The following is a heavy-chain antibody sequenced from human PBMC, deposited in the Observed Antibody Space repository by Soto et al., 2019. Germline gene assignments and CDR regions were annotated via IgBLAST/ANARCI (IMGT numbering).Heavy chain of an antibody. D-gene: IGHD3-22*01. CDR2: IYYTGST. V-gene: IGHV4-61*01. CDR1: GGSVSSGNYY. Sequence: PSETLSLTCTVSGGSVSSGNYYWSWIRRPPGKGLDWIGDIYYTGSTNHDPSLKSRVTMSVDTSKNQFSLKLNSVTAADTAVYYCARMSVTMRNWFDPWGQGTLVTVSS. J-gene: IGHJ5*02. CDR3: ARMSVTMRNWFDP.